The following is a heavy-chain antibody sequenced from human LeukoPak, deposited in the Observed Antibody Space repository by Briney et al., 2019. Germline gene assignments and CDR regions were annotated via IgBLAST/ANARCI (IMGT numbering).Heavy chain of an antibody. CDR1: RGSYA. CDR3: ARVFRRRHDFSDYGRPYDAFDV. J-gene: IGHJ3*01. D-gene: IGHD4-17*01. CDR2: IMPLYAAK. Sequence: SVKVSCKASRGSYAISWVRQAPGPALEGAGGIMPLYAAKNDAQNSQDRVTITADTSTNAVYRELSSLRSEDTAIYYCARVFRRRHDFSDYGRPYDAFDVWGQGTLVTVSS. V-gene: IGHV1-69*06.